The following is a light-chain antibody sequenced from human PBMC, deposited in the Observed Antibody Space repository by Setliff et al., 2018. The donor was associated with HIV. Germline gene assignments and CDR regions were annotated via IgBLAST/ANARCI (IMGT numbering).Light chain of an antibody. CDR3: HAWDSSSDHYV. J-gene: IGLJ1*01. CDR1: IIGSKS. V-gene: IGLV3-21*02. CDR2: DAS. Sequence: SSELTQPPSASEAPGETARITCVGNIIGSKSVHWYQQKPGQAPVMVVYDASDRPSGIPERFSGSKSANTATLTISRVEAGDEADYYCHAWDSSSDHYVFGTGTKVTVL.